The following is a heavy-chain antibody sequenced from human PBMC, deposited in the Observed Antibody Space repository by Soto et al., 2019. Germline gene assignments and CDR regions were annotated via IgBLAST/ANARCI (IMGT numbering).Heavy chain of an antibody. CDR2: IYTDEST. Sequence: QVQLQESGPGLVKPSETLSLTCTVSGGSISSYYWSWIRQPAGKGLEWIGRIYTDESTNYNPSLKSRITRSVGTSKNRFSLKLSSVTAADTAVYYCARVGGGHCSGGTCYSLDYWGQGTLVTVSS. CDR3: ARVGGGHCSGGTCYSLDY. V-gene: IGHV4-4*07. CDR1: GGSISSYY. J-gene: IGHJ4*02. D-gene: IGHD2-15*01.